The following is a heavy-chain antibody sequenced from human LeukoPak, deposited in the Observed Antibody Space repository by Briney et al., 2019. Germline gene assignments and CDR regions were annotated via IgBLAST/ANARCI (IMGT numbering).Heavy chain of an antibody. CDR1: GDSVTTTNFY. D-gene: IGHD6-13*01. V-gene: IGHV4-39*01. J-gene: IGHJ6*03. Sequence: SETLSLTCTVSGDSVTTTNFYWGWIRQAPGKGLEWIGSLYYGVNTYYKPSPKSRVTISVDTSLNQFSLILTSVTAADTGVYYCARLRVQQLASSYYMDVWGKGTTVTVSS. CDR3: ARLRVQQLASSYYMDV. CDR2: LYYGVNT.